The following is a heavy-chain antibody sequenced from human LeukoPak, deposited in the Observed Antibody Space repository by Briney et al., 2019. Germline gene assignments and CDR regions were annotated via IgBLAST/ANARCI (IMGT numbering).Heavy chain of an antibody. D-gene: IGHD1-26*01. CDR2: FDPEDGET. CDR3: ATESYSGGYLYAFDI. CDR1: GYTLTELS. V-gene: IGHV1-24*01. J-gene: IGHJ3*02. Sequence: ASVKVSCKVSGYTLTELSMHWVRQAPGKGLEWMGGFDPEDGETIYAQKFQGRVTMTEDTSTDTAYMELSSLRSEDSAVYYCATESYSGGYLYAFDIWGQGTMVTVSS.